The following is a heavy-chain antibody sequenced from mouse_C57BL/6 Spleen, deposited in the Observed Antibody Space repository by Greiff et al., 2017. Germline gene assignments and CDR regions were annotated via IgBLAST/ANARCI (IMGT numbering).Heavy chain of an antibody. J-gene: IGHJ4*01. CDR3: TRDRGYDYDNAMDY. V-gene: IGHV5-9-1*02. CDR1: GFTFSSYA. D-gene: IGHD2-4*01. Sequence: EVQVVESGEGLVKPGGSLKLSCAASGFTFSSYAMSWVRQTPEKRLEWVAYISSGGDYIYYADTVKGRFTISRDNARNTLYLQMSSLKSEDTAMYYCTRDRGYDYDNAMDYWGQGTSVTVSS. CDR2: ISSGGDYI.